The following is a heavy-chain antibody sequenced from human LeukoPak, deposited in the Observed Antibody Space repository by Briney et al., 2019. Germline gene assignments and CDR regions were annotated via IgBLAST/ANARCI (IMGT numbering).Heavy chain of an antibody. CDR1: GGSISSSNW. Sequence: SETLSLTCAVSGGSISSSNWWSWVRQPPGKGLEWIGEIYHSGSTNYNPSLKSRVTISVDKSKNQFSLKLSSVTAADTAVYYCARCLGSGSYFYYHYYMDVWGKGTTVTISS. V-gene: IGHV4-4*02. J-gene: IGHJ6*03. CDR3: ARCLGSGSYFYYHYYMDV. D-gene: IGHD1-26*01. CDR2: IYHSGST.